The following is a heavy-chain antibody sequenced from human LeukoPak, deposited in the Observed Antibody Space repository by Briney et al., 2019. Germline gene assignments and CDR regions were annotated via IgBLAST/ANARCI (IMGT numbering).Heavy chain of an antibody. V-gene: IGHV4-34*01. Sequence: SETLSLTCAVYGGSFSGYYGSWIRQPPGKGLEWIGEINHSGGTNYNPSLKSRVTISVDTSKNRFSLKLSSVTAADTAVYYCARGTTGEYCSGGSCYYGYFDYWGQGTLVTVSS. J-gene: IGHJ4*02. CDR3: ARGTTGEYCSGGSCYYGYFDY. CDR2: INHSGGT. CDR1: GGSFSGYY. D-gene: IGHD2-15*01.